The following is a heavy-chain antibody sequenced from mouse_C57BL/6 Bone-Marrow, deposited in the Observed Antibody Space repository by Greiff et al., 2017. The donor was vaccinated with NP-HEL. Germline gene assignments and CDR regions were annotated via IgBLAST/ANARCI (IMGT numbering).Heavy chain of an antibody. CDR2: IRNKANGYTT. CDR1: GFTFTDYY. D-gene: IGHD1-1*01. Sequence: DVMLVESGGGLVQPGGSLSLSCAASGFTFTDYYMSWVRQPPGKALEWLGFIRNKANGYTTEYSASVKGRFTISRDNSQSILYLQMNALRAEDSATYYCASLYGSSHFDYWGQGTTLTVSS. CDR3: ASLYGSSHFDY. V-gene: IGHV7-3*01. J-gene: IGHJ2*01.